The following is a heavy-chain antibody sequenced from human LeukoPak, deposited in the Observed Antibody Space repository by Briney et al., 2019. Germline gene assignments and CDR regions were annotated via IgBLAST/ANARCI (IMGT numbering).Heavy chain of an antibody. D-gene: IGHD4-17*01. Sequence: ASVKVSCKASGYTFTSYAMHWVRQAPGQRLEWMGWINAGNGNTKYSQKFQGRVTITRDTSASTAYMELSSLRSEDTAVYYCAREGSYGDYPGYWGQGTLVTVSS. V-gene: IGHV1-3*01. CDR3: AREGSYGDYPGY. CDR1: GYTFTSYA. J-gene: IGHJ4*02. CDR2: INAGNGNT.